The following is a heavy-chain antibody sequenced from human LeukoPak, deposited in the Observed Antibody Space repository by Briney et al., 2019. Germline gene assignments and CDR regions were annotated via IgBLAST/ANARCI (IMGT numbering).Heavy chain of an antibody. CDR2: IIPIFGTA. Sequence: GASVKVSCKASGGTFSSYAISWVRQAPGQGLEWMGGIIPIFGTANYAQKFQGRVTITADESTSTAYMELSSLRSEDTAVYYCAGNTYSSSWYDCDYWGQGTLVTVSS. CDR1: GGTFSSYA. J-gene: IGHJ4*02. CDR3: AGNTYSSSWYDCDY. V-gene: IGHV1-69*13. D-gene: IGHD6-13*01.